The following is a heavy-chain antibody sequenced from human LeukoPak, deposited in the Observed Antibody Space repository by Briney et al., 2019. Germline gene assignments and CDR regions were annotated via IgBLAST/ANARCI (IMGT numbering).Heavy chain of an antibody. Sequence: PGRSLRLSCAASGFTFDRYGMHWVRQAPGKGLEWVAVISYDGSDKYYVDSVKGRFIISRDISKNTLYLQMNSLRVEDTAVYYCARDRSNCFDPWGQGTLVTVSS. J-gene: IGHJ5*02. CDR3: ARDRSNCFDP. V-gene: IGHV3-30-3*01. CDR2: ISYDGSDK. CDR1: GFTFDRYG.